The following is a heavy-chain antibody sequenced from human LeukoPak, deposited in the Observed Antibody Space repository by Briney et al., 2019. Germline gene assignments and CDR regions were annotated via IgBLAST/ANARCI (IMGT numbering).Heavy chain of an antibody. CDR3: ARVGSAAAGDY. J-gene: IGHJ4*02. CDR2: IYYSGST. Sequence: SETLSLTCTVSGGSISSGSYYWGWIRQPPGKGLEWIGSIYYSGSTYYNPSLKSRVTISVDTSKNQFSLKLSSVTAADTAVYYCARVGSAAAGDYWGQGTLVTVSS. V-gene: IGHV4-39*07. D-gene: IGHD6-13*01. CDR1: GGSISSGSYY.